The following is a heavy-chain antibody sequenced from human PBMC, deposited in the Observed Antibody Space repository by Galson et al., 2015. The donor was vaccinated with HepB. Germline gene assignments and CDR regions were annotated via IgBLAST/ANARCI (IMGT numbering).Heavy chain of an antibody. J-gene: IGHJ5*02. V-gene: IGHV1-24*01. CDR2: FDPEDGET. D-gene: IGHD3-3*01. CDR1: GYTLTELS. CDR3: ATAIHYDFWSGYSYRPDNWFDP. Sequence: SVKVSCKVSGYTLTELSMHWVRQAPGKGLEWMGGFDPEDGETIYAQKFQGRVTMTEDTSTDTAYMELSSLRSEDTAVYYCATAIHYDFWSGYSYRPDNWFDPWGQGTLVTVSS.